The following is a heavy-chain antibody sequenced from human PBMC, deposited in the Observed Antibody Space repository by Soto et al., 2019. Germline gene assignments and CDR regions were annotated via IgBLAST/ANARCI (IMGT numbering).Heavy chain of an antibody. J-gene: IGHJ4*02. V-gene: IGHV4-31*03. CDR3: AREMQLQPLD. Sequence: SETLSLTCTVSGGSISSGGYYWSWIRQHPGKGLEWIGYIYYSGSTYYNPSLKSRVTISVDTSKNQFSLKLSSVTAADTAVYYCAREMQLQPLDWGQGTLVTVSS. CDR2: IYYSGST. D-gene: IGHD1-26*01. CDR1: GGSISSGGYY.